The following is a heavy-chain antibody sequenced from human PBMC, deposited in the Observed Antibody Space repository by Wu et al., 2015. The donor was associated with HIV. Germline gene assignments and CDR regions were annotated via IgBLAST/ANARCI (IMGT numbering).Heavy chain of an antibody. D-gene: IGHD6-19*01. CDR2: IIPIFGTA. V-gene: IGHV1-69*05. Sequence: QVQLVQPGAEVKKPGSSVKVSCKASGGTFSSYAISWVRQAPGQGLEWMGGIIPIFGTANYAQKFQGRVTITTDESTTTAYMELSSLRSEDTAVYYCARDRELAVAANEDAFDIWAKGQWSPSLQ. CDR3: ARDRELAVAANEDAFDI. J-gene: IGHJ3*02. CDR1: GGTFSSYA.